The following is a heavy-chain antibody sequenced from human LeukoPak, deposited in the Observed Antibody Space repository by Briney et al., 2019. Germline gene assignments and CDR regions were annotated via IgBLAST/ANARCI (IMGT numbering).Heavy chain of an antibody. CDR3: LTSMGY. Sequence: GGSLRLSCAPTGLTFSNHCMSWVRQAPGKGLEWVASIKPDGSEKYYVDSVRGRFTISRDNAKNSLYLQMNILRAEDTAVYYTLTSMGYWGQGTLVTVSS. CDR2: IKPDGSEK. CDR1: GLTFSNHC. J-gene: IGHJ4*02. V-gene: IGHV3-7*01. D-gene: IGHD2-8*01.